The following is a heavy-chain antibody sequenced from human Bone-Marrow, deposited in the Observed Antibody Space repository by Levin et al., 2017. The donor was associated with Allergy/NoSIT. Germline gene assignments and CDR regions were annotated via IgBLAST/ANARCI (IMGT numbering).Heavy chain of an antibody. V-gene: IGHV3-7*01. Sequence: GGSLRLSCAASGFTFSGYWMTWVRQAPGKGLEWVANIKEDGSEQYYVDSVKGRFTMSRDNAKNSLYLQLNSLRAEDTSVYYCARDRNTGYAGGDALDIWGQGTMVIVSS. J-gene: IGHJ3*02. CDR2: IKEDGSEQ. CDR1: GFTFSGYW. CDR3: ARDRNTGYAGGDALDI. D-gene: IGHD3-9*01.